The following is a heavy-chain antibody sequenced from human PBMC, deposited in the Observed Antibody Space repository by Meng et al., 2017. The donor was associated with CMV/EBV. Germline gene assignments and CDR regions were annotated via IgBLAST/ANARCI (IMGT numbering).Heavy chain of an antibody. J-gene: IGHJ5*02. V-gene: IGHV1-2*02. D-gene: IGHD2-2*01. CDR1: GYTFTGYY. CDR2: INPNSGGT. CDR3: ARDHGGVVPAYWFDP. Sequence: ASVKVPCKASGYTFTGYYMHWVRQAPGQGLEWMGWINPNSGGTNYAQKFQGRVTMTRDTSISTAYMELSRLRSDDTAVYYCARDHGGVVPAYWFDPWGQGTLVTVSS.